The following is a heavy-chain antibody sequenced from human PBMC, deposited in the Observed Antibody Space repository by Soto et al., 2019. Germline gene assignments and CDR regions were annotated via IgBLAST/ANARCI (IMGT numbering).Heavy chain of an antibody. J-gene: IGHJ3*02. D-gene: IGHD2-15*01. Sequence: SVKVSCKASGFTFTSSAVRWVRQARGQRLEWIGWIVVGSGNTNYAQKFQERVTITRDMSTSTAYMELSSLRSEDTAVYYCAARLVGAALNPFDAFDIWGQGTMVTVSS. CDR1: GFTFTSSA. CDR3: AARLVGAALNPFDAFDI. V-gene: IGHV1-58*01. CDR2: IVVGSGNT.